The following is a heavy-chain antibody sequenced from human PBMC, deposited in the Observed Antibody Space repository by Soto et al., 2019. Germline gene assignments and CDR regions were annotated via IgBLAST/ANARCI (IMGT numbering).Heavy chain of an antibody. Sequence: PSETLSLTCTVSGGSISSGGYYWSWIRQHPGKGLEWIGYIYYSGSTYYNPSLKSRVTISVDTSKNQFSLKLSSVTAADTAVYYCASFIILQPPEPKRFYGPYYYYYYGMDVWGQGTTVTVSS. V-gene: IGHV4-31*03. CDR3: ASFIILQPPEPKRFYGPYYYYYYGMDV. CDR2: IYYSGST. D-gene: IGHD3-3*01. CDR1: GGSISSGGYY. J-gene: IGHJ6*02.